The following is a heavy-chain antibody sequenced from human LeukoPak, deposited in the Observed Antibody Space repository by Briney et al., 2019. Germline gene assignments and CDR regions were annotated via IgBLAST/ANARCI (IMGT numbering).Heavy chain of an antibody. D-gene: IGHD1-26*01. CDR2: ISGSGDTT. CDR3: AKSRGESRGASNY. Sequence: GGSLRLSCAASGFTFSSYAMNWVRQAPGKGLEWVSFISGSGDTTYYADSVKGRFTISRDNSKNTLYLQMNSLRAEDAAVYYCAKSRGESRGASNYWGQGTLVTVSS. CDR1: GFTFSSYA. J-gene: IGHJ4*02. V-gene: IGHV3-23*01.